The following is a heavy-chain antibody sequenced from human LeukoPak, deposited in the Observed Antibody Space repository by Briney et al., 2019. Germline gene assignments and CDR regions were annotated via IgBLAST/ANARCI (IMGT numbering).Heavy chain of an antibody. J-gene: IGHJ4*02. CDR3: ARHSSRWFDY. V-gene: IGHV3-7*01. Sequence: PGGSLRLSCAASGFTFNTSWMSWVRQAPGKGLEWVAQIKQDGSEKYYVDSVKGRFTISRDNAKNSLSLQMNSLRAEDTAVYYCARHSSRWFDYWGQGALVTVSS. CDR1: GFTFNTSW. CDR2: IKQDGSEK. D-gene: IGHD6-13*01.